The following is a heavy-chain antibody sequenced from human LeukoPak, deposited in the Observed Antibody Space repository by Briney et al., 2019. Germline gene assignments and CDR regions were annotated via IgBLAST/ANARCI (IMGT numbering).Heavy chain of an antibody. CDR1: GYSFTSYW. CDR3: ARQPPTYYYDSSGYQ. CDR2: IYPGDSDT. D-gene: IGHD3-22*01. Sequence: GESLKISCKGSGYSFTSYWIGWVRQMPGKGLEWMGIIYPGDSDTRYSPSFQGQVTTSADKSISTAYLQWSSLKASDTAMYYCARQPPTYYYDSSGYQWGQGTLVTVSS. J-gene: IGHJ4*02. V-gene: IGHV5-51*01.